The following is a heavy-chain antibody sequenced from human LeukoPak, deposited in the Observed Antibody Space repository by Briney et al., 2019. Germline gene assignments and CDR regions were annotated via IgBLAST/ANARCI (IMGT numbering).Heavy chain of an antibody. J-gene: IGHJ5*02. V-gene: IGHV4-39*07. CDR2: IHYSGTT. Sequence: SETLSLTCTVSGDSITSNDFYWGWIRQAPGKGLEWIGSIHYSGTTYYNPSLKSRVTISVDRSKNQFSLKLSSVTAADTAVYYCARGSPWFDPWGQGTLVTVSS. CDR3: ARGSPWFDP. CDR1: GDSITSNDFY.